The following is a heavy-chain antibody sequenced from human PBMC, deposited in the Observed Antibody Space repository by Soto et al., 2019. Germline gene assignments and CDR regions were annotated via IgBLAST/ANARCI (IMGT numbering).Heavy chain of an antibody. CDR2: MNPNSGNT. V-gene: IGHV1-8*01. J-gene: IGHJ4*02. Sequence: ASVKVSCKASGYTFTSYDINWVRQATGQGLEWMGWMNPNSGNTGYAQKFQGRVTMTRNTSISTACMKLSSLRSEDTAVYYCARGRVDTSLAFDYWGQGTLVTVSS. CDR1: GYTFTSYD. CDR3: ARGRVDTSLAFDY. D-gene: IGHD5-18*01.